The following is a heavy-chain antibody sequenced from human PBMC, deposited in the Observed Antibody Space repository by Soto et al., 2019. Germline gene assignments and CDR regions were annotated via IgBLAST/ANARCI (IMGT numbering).Heavy chain of an antibody. CDR2: IIPMFDTP. V-gene: IGHV1-69*12. D-gene: IGHD2-15*01. CDR3: ARSGGLDRDFNY. Sequence: QVQLVQSGAEVKKPGSSVKVSCKASGGTFSRDSFSWVRKAPGQGLEWMGGIIPMFDTPIYAQKFQDRVTITADESTSTAYMKLSSLRSGDTAVYYCARSGGLDRDFNYWGQGSLVTVSS. J-gene: IGHJ4*02. CDR1: GGTFSRDS.